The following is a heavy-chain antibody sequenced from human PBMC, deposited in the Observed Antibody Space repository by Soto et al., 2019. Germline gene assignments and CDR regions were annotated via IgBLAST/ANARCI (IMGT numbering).Heavy chain of an antibody. CDR2: IYWDDDK. Sequence: QITLKESGPTLVKPTQTLTLTCTFSGFSLSTSGVGVGWMRQPPGKALEWLALIYWDDDKRYSPSLKSRLTITKDTSKNQVVLTMTNMDPVDTATYYCAHSKGIAAAGTVRSWFDPWGQGTLVTVSS. V-gene: IGHV2-5*02. D-gene: IGHD6-13*01. CDR1: GFSLSTSGVG. J-gene: IGHJ5*02. CDR3: AHSKGIAAAGTVRSWFDP.